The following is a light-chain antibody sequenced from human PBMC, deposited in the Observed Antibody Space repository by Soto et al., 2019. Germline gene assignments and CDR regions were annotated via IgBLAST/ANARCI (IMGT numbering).Light chain of an antibody. Sequence: DVVMTQSPLSLPVTLGQPASISCRSTQSLIFIDGDTYLNWFQQRPGQSPRRLIYKVSNRDSGVPDRFRGSGSGTDFTLQISRVEAEDVGMYYCRQGAHWPPTFGQGTKVEI. J-gene: IGKJ1*01. CDR3: RQGAHWPPT. V-gene: IGKV2-30*01. CDR2: KVS. CDR1: QSLIFIDGDTY.